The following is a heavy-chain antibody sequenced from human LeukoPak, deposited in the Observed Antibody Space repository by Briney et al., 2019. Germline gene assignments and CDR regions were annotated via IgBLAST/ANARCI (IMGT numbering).Heavy chain of an antibody. CDR2: INPNSGNT. D-gene: IGHD3-10*01. CDR1: GYTFTGYY. Sequence: GASVKVSCKASGYTFTGYYMHWVRQAPGQGLEWMGWINPNSGNTGYAQKFQGRVTMTRNTSISTAYMELSSLRSEDTAVYYCARGIGSGSYGGVDNWFDPWGQGTLVTVSS. V-gene: IGHV1-8*02. J-gene: IGHJ5*02. CDR3: ARGIGSGSYGGVDNWFDP.